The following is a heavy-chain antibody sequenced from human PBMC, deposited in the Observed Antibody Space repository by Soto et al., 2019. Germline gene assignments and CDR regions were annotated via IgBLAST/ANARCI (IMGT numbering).Heavy chain of an antibody. CDR2: ISGSGGST. D-gene: IGHD2-21*02. J-gene: IGHJ4*02. Sequence: EVQLLESGGGLVQPGGSLRLSCAASGFTFSSYAMSWVRQAPRKGLEWVSAISGSGGSTYYADSVKGRFTISRDNSKNTLYLQMNSLRAEDTAVYYCAKDQGDRGSGFDYWGQGTLVTVSS. CDR1: GFTFSSYA. CDR3: AKDQGDRGSGFDY. V-gene: IGHV3-23*01.